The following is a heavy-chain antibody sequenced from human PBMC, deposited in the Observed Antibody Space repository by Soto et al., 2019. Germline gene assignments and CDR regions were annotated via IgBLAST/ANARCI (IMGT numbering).Heavy chain of an antibody. J-gene: IGHJ6*02. CDR3: ARHEGSSYYYYYGMDV. CDR2: INYSGST. Sequence: SETLSLTCTVSGGSISSGDYYWSWIRQPPGKGLEWIGYINYSGSTNYNPSLKSRVTISVDTSKNQFSLKLSSVTAADTAVYYCARHEGSSYYYYYGMDVWGQGTTVTVSS. V-gene: IGHV4-30-4*01. D-gene: IGHD6-6*01. CDR1: GGSISSGDYY.